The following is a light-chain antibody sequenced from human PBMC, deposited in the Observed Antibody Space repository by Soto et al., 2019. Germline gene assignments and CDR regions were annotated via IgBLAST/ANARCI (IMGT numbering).Light chain of an antibody. CDR3: QKYFSLPLT. J-gene: IGKJ4*01. Sequence: AIRMTQSPSSFSASTGDRVTITCRASQGISSHLALYQVKPGKAPRLLIYTDSYLKSGVPSRFSGSGSGTDFTLTISSLQSEDFVFYYCQKYFSLPLTCVGGTKVDIK. V-gene: IGKV1-8*01. CDR2: TDS. CDR1: QGISSH.